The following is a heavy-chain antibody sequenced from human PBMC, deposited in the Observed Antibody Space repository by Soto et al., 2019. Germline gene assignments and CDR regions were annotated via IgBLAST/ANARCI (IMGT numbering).Heavy chain of an antibody. J-gene: IGHJ3*02. Sequence: QVQLVQSGAEVKKPGASVKVSCKASGYTFTSYGISWVRQAPGQGLEWMGGISAYNGNTNYAQKRQGRVTMTTDTSTSTAYMELRSLRSDDTAVYYCARENRIAARPGNALDIWGQGTMVTVSS. CDR1: GYTFTSYG. V-gene: IGHV1-18*01. CDR2: ISAYNGNT. D-gene: IGHD6-6*01. CDR3: ARENRIAARPGNALDI.